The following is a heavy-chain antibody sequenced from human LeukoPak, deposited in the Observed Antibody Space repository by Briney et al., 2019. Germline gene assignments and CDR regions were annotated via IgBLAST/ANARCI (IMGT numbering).Heavy chain of an antibody. J-gene: IGHJ4*02. D-gene: IGHD1-1*01. CDR3: AADAKVTTGRPLDY. CDR1: EFTFTSSA. CDR2: IVVGSGNT. V-gene: IGHV1-58*01. Sequence: ASVKVSCKASEFTFTSSAVQWVRQARGQRLEWIGWIVVGSGNTNYAQKFQERVTITRDMSTSTAYMELSSLRSEDTAVYYCAADAKVTTGRPLDYWGQGTLVTVSS.